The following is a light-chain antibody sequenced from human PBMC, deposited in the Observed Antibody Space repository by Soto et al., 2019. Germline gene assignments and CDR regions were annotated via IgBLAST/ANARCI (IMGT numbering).Light chain of an antibody. CDR2: GAS. Sequence: IVLTQSPGTLSLSPGERATLSCRASQSVTTQLAWYQQKPGQAARLIIHGASSRATGVPDRITGSGSGTDFTPSISRLEPEDFAVYYCQQYGGSTRTFGQGTKVEIK. CDR3: QQYGGSTRT. CDR1: QSVTTQ. V-gene: IGKV3-20*01. J-gene: IGKJ1*01.